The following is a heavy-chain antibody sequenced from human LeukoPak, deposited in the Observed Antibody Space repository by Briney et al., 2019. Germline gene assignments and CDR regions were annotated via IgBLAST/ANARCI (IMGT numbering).Heavy chain of an antibody. V-gene: IGHV4-59*01. CDR3: AREDGIVATTGAFDI. CDR2: IYYSGST. D-gene: IGHD5-12*01. Sequence: ASETLSLTCTVSGGSISSYYWSWIRQPPGKGLEWIGYIYYSGSTNYNPSLKSRVTISVDTSKNQFSLKLSSVTAADTAVYYCAREDGIVATTGAFDIWGQGTMVTVSS. CDR1: GGSISSYY. J-gene: IGHJ3*02.